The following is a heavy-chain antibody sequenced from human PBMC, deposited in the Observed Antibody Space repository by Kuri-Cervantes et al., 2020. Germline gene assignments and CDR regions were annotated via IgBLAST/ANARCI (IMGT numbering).Heavy chain of an antibody. J-gene: IGHJ4*02. V-gene: IGHV3-7*04. CDR2: IRQDGSEK. Sequence: GESLKISCVVSGFSVRDYWMSWVRQPPGKGLEWVANIRQDGSEKYYVDSVKGRFTISRDNAKNSLFLQMNSLRAEDTAVYFCARGLWNFDYWVQGTLVTVSS. D-gene: IGHD2-21*01. CDR3: ARGLWNFDY. CDR1: GFSVRDYW.